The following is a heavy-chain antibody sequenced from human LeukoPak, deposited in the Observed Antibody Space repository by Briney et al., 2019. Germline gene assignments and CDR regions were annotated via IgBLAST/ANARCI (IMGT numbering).Heavy chain of an antibody. CDR3: ARVKSNNWWGNFDY. J-gene: IGHJ4*02. Sequence: ASVKVSCKAFGYTFTDYGITWVRQAPGQGLQWLGWVSANTGNTSYAQRFQGRVTMTIDTSTSTAYMELRSLGSDDTAVYYCARVKSNNWWGNFDYWGQGTLVTVSS. CDR2: VSANTGNT. D-gene: IGHD1-20*01. V-gene: IGHV1-18*04. CDR1: GYTFTDYG.